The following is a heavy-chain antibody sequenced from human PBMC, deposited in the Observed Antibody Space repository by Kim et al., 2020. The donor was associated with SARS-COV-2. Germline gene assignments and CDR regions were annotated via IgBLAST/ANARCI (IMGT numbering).Heavy chain of an antibody. Sequence: GGSLRLSCAASGFTFSSYEMNWVRQAPGKGLEWVSYISSSGSTIYYADSVKGRFTISRDNAKNSLYLQMNSLRAEDTAVYYCARGLSDSSGYYHRAGDYYFDYWGQGTLVTVSS. CDR1: GFTFSSYE. V-gene: IGHV3-48*03. J-gene: IGHJ4*02. D-gene: IGHD3-22*01. CDR3: ARGLSDSSGYYHRAGDYYFDY. CDR2: ISSSGSTI.